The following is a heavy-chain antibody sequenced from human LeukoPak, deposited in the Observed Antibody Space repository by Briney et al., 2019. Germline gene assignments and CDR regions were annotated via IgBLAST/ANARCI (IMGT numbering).Heavy chain of an antibody. D-gene: IGHD5-18*01. CDR3: ARTEDTAMGDYYYYYMDV. CDR1: GGTFSSYA. V-gene: IGHV1-69*05. J-gene: IGHJ6*03. CDR2: IIPIFGTA. Sequence: SSVKVSCKASGGTFSSYAISWVRQAPGQGLEWMGGIIPIFGTANYAQKFQGRVTITTDESTSTAYMELSSLRSEDTAVYYCARTEDTAMGDYYYYYMDVWGKGTAVTVSS.